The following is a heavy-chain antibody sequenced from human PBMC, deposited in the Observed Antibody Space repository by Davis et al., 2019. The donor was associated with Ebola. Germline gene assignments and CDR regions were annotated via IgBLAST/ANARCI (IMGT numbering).Heavy chain of an antibody. CDR1: GYTFTGYD. CDR2: MNPNSGNT. V-gene: IGHV1-8*01. D-gene: IGHD3-3*01. J-gene: IGHJ4*02. CDR3: ARIASFGDGVDY. Sequence: ASVKVSCKASGYTFTGYDINWVRQATGQGLEWMGWMNPNSGNTGYAQKFQGRVTMTRDTSTTTVYMELSSLRSEDTAVYYCARIASFGDGVDYWGQGTPVTVSS.